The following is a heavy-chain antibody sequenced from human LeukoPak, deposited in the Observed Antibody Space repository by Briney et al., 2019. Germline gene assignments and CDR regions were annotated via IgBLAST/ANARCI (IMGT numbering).Heavy chain of an antibody. CDR2: MNPNRGNT. J-gene: IGHJ4*02. D-gene: IGHD5-18*01. CDR3: AREGPYSRPFDY. V-gene: IGHV1-8*01. CDR1: GYTFTSYD. Sequence: GASVTVSCKASGYTFTSYDINWVRQPTGQGLEWMGWMNPNRGNTGYAQKFQGRVTMTRNTSISTAYMELSSLRSEDTAVYYCAREGPYSRPFDYWGQGTLVTVSS.